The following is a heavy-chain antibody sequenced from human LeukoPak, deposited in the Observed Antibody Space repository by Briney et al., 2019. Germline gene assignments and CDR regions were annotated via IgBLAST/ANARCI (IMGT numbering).Heavy chain of an antibody. CDR2: IHYSGRT. Sequence: SETLSLTCTVSSRSISNYYWSWIRQPPGKGLEWIGYIHYSGRTKYDPSLESRVTISVDTSKNQFSLKVSSVTAPDTAIYYCARHQDGYGDYFDFWGQGILVTVSS. CDR3: ARHQDGYGDYFDF. J-gene: IGHJ4*02. V-gene: IGHV4-59*08. D-gene: IGHD5-24*01. CDR1: SRSISNYY.